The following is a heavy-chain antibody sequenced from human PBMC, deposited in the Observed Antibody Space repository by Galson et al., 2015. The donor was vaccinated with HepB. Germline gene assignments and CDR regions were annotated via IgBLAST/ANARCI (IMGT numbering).Heavy chain of an antibody. V-gene: IGHV3-48*03. J-gene: IGHJ5*01. D-gene: IGHD6-19*01. CDR1: GFTLSQHE. CDR2: ISSSGTHI. CDR3: ARGAYRSAWKVSWFDS. Sequence: SLRLSCAASGFTLSQHEMNWVRQAPGKGLEWVSYISSSGTHILYADSVRGRFTISRDNANNSLYLQMNSLRDNDTAVYYCARGAYRSAWKVSWFDSWGQGTLVTVSS.